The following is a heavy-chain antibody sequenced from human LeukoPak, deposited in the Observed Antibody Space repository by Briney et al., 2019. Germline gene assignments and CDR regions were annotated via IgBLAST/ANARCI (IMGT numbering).Heavy chain of an antibody. D-gene: IGHD6-13*01. V-gene: IGHV3-15*04. Sequence: TTGGSLRLSCAASGFTFRSYEMNWVRQAPGKGLEWVGRTESKTDGGTTNYAAPAKGRFSISRDDSKNTLYLQMNSLKTEDTALYFCATALKYSSSWYNAFDTWGQGTMVTVSS. J-gene: IGHJ3*02. CDR3: ATALKYSSSWYNAFDT. CDR2: TESKTDGGTT. CDR1: GFTFRSYE.